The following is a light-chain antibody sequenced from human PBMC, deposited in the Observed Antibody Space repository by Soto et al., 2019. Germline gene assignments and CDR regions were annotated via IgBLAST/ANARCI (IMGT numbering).Light chain of an antibody. CDR2: GAS. CDR3: QQYGSSPLT. CDR1: QSLSSSY. Sequence: EIVLTQSPGTLSLSPGERATLSCRASQSLSSSYLAWYQQKPGQPPRLLMYGASSRATGIPDRFSGSGSVTEFTLTISRLEPEDFAVYYCQQYGSSPLTFGQGTKVEIK. V-gene: IGKV3-20*01. J-gene: IGKJ1*01.